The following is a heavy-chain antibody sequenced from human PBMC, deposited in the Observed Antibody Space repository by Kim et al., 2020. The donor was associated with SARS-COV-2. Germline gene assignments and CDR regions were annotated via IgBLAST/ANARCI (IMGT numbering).Heavy chain of an antibody. J-gene: IGHJ5*02. Sequence: PSLKSRVTISVDTSKNQFSLKLNSVTAADTAVYYCARRGVVVAANNWFDPWGQGTLVSVSS. D-gene: IGHD2-15*01. V-gene: IGHV4-39*01. CDR3: ARRGVVVAANNWFDP.